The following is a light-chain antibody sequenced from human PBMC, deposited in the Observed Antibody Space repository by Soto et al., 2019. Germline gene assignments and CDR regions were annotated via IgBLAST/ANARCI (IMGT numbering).Light chain of an antibody. CDR1: QSISSW. Sequence: DIQMTQSPSTLSASVGDRVTITCRASQSISSWLAWYQQKPGKAPKLLIYDASSLESGVPSRFSGSGSGTEFTLTISSLQPDDFAPYYCQQYNSYWTSGQGTKVNIK. V-gene: IGKV1-5*01. CDR2: DAS. CDR3: QQYNSYWT. J-gene: IGKJ1*01.